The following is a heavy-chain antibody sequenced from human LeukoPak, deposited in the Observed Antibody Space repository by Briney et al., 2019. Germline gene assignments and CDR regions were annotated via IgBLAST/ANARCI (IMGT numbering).Heavy chain of an antibody. CDR1: GDSFSSNSAA. D-gene: IGHD4-11*01. J-gene: IGHJ6*02. Sequence: SQTLSLTCALSGDSFSSNSAAWHWIRQSPSRGLEWLGRTYYRSKWYNAYAVSVKSRITINPDTSKNQFSLQLNSVTPEDTAVYYCARDPPYSYYGLDVWGQGTTVTVSS. CDR2: TYYRSKWYN. V-gene: IGHV6-1*01. CDR3: ARDPPYSYYGLDV.